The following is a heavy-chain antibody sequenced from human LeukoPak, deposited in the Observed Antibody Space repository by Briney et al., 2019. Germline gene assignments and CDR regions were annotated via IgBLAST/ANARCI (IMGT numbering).Heavy chain of an antibody. D-gene: IGHD3-10*01. Sequence: GGSLRLSCTASGFTFSDYYLAWIRQAPGKGLEWVSYISSSSSTIYYADSVKGRFTISRDNAKNSLYLQMNSLRAEDTALYYCAKENMVRGVIITPIDYWGQGTLVTVSS. CDR2: ISSSSSTI. CDR1: GFTFSDYY. J-gene: IGHJ4*02. CDR3: AKENMVRGVIITPIDY. V-gene: IGHV3-11*01.